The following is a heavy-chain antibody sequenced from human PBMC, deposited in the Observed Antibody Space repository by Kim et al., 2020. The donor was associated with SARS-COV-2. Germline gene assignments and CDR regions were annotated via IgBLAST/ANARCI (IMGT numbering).Heavy chain of an antibody. CDR3: ARHPAPTTGFFDY. Sequence: SETLSLTCTVSGGSISSSSYYWGWIRQPPGKGLEWIGSIYYSGSTYYNPSLKSRVTISVDTSKNQFSLKLSSVTAADTAVYYCARHPAPTTGFFDYWGQGTLVTVSS. CDR1: GGSISSSSYY. CDR2: IYYSGST. J-gene: IGHJ4*02. V-gene: IGHV4-39*01. D-gene: IGHD1-26*01.